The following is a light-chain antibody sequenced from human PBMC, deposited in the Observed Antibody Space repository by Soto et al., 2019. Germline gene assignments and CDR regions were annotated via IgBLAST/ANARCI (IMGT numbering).Light chain of an antibody. CDR1: QSIDTW. CDR3: QQSYSTPPIT. J-gene: IGKJ5*01. V-gene: IGKV1-5*03. Sequence: DIPMTPSPSTLSASVGDTFTMTCRASQSIDTWLARHQQTPGRAPKLLISKASILERGVPSRSSGSGSGTDFTLTINGLQPDDFATYYCQQSYSTPPITFGQRTRREIK. CDR2: KAS.